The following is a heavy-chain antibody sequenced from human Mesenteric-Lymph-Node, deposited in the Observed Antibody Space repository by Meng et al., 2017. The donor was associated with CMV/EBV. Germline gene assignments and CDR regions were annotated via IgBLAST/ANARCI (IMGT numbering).Heavy chain of an antibody. J-gene: IGHJ6*02. CDR3: AKGRLSGSYSYYYYGMDV. V-gene: IGHV3-33*06. CDR1: GFTFSSYG. Sequence: GESLKISCAASGFTFSSYGMHWVRQAPGKGLEWVAVIWYDGSNKYYADSVKGRFTISRDNSKNTLHLQMNSLRAEDTAVYYCAKGRLSGSYSYYYYGMDVWGQGTTVTVSS. CDR2: IWYDGSNK. D-gene: IGHD3-10*01.